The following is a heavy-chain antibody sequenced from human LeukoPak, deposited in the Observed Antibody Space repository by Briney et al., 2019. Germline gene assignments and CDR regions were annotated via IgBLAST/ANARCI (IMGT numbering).Heavy chain of an antibody. CDR1: GFTFDDYA. CDR2: ISSSSSDK. V-gene: IGHV3-21*01. CDR3: ARGLCGADCYDY. J-gene: IGHJ4*02. D-gene: IGHD2-21*01. Sequence: GGSLRLSCAASGFTFDDYAMHCVRQAPGKGLEWVSSISSSSSDKYYADSVQGRFTISRDNARNSLYLQMNDLRAEDTAVYFCARGLCGADCYDYWGRGNLVTVSS.